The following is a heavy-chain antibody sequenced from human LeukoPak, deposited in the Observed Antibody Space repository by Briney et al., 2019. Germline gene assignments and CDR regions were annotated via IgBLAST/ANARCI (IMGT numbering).Heavy chain of an antibody. CDR3: AKEIYGDPTGGRFQH. D-gene: IGHD4/OR15-4a*01. CDR1: GFTFTSYA. Sequence: GGSLRLSCAASGFTFTSYAISWVRQVSGKGLEWVSVISGSGGSTYYADSVKGRFTISRDNSKNTLYLQMKSLRAEDTAVYYCAKEIYGDPTGGRFQHWGQGTLVTVSS. V-gene: IGHV3-23*01. CDR2: ISGSGGST. J-gene: IGHJ1*01.